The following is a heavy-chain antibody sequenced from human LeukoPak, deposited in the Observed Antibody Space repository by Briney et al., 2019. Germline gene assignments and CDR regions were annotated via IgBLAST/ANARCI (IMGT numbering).Heavy chain of an antibody. CDR3: ARSMVRGVIYNWFDP. D-gene: IGHD3-10*01. V-gene: IGHV1-18*04. CDR2: ISAYNGNT. Sequence: GASVKVSCKASGYTFTSYGISWVRQAPGQGLEWMGWISAYNGNTNYAQKLQGRVTMTTDTSTSTAYMELRSLRSDDTAVYYRARSMVRGVIYNWFDPWGQGTLVTVSS. CDR1: GYTFTSYG. J-gene: IGHJ5*02.